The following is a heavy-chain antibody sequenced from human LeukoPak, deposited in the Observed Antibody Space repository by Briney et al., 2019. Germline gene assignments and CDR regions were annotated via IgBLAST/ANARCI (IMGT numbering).Heavy chain of an antibody. Sequence: SVKVSCKASGGTFSSYAISWVRQAPGQGLEWMGGIIPIFGTANYAQKLQGRVTITTDESTSTAYMELSSLRSEDTAVYYCARGPNQDGYNDYWGQGTLVTVSS. CDR2: IIPIFGTA. D-gene: IGHD5-24*01. V-gene: IGHV1-69*05. J-gene: IGHJ4*02. CDR3: ARGPNQDGYNDY. CDR1: GGTFSSYA.